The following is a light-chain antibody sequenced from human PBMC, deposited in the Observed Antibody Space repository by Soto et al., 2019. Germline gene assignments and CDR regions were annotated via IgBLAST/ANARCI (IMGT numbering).Light chain of an antibody. CDR2: GAS. CDR1: QSVSSN. CDR3: QQGNTWPWT. V-gene: IGKV3D-15*01. Sequence: ELVMTQSLVTLSVAPGERATLSCRASQSVSSNLAWYQKKHGQAPRLIIYGASNRATGIPDRFSGSRSGTDFTLIISSLEPEDVALYYCQQGNTWPWTFGQGTKVDI. J-gene: IGKJ1*01.